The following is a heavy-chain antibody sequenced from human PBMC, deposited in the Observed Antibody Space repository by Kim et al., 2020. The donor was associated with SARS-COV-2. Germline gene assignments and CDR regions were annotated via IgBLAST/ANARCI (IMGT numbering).Heavy chain of an antibody. CDR1: GFTFSDYY. CDR3: ARDSEDIVLMVYAMRELDY. Sequence: GGSLRLSCAASGFTFSDYYMSWIRQAPGKGLEWVSYISSSSSYTNYADSVKGRFTISRDNAKNSLYLQMNSLRAEDTAVYYCARDSEDIVLMVYAMRELDYWGQGTLVTVSS. V-gene: IGHV3-11*06. D-gene: IGHD2-8*01. J-gene: IGHJ4*02. CDR2: ISSSSSYT.